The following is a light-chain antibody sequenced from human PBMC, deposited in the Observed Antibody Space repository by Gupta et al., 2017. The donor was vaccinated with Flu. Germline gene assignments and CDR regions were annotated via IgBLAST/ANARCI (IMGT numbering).Light chain of an antibody. V-gene: IGKV4-1*01. CDR1: QSVLYSSNNKNY. CDR3: QQYYSTPPT. J-gene: IGKJ1*01. CDR2: WAS. Sequence: YLGERATINCKSSQSVLYSSNNKNYLAWYQKKPGQPPKLLIYWASTRESGVPDRFSGSGSGTDFTLTISSLQAEDVAVYYCQQYYSTPPTFGQGTKVEIK.